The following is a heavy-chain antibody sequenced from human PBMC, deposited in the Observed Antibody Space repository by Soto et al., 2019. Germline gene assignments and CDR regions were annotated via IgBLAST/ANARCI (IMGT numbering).Heavy chain of an antibody. CDR2: IYDSESA. CDR3: ARASSSSSAADY. CDR1: GESISSGGYY. Sequence: QVQLQESGPGLVKASQTLSLICSVSGESISSGGYYWSWIRHHPGKGLEWIGYIYDSESAYYNPSLKSRVTISMDTSKNHFAMKLSSVTAADTVVYYCARASSSSSAADYWGQGTLITVSS. V-gene: IGHV4-31*03. D-gene: IGHD6-6*01. J-gene: IGHJ4*02.